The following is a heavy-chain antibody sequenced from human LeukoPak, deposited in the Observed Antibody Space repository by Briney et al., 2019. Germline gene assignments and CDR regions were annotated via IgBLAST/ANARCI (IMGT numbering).Heavy chain of an antibody. J-gene: IGHJ4*02. V-gene: IGHV1-8*01. CDR3: ARAAKYSPYYFDF. D-gene: IGHD5-18*01. CDR1: GYSFTNYV. Sequence: GASVKDSCKASGYSFTNYVFHWVLQATGQGLEWMGWMNPNSARTGYAQKFQGRVTMTWDASINTAYLELNSLTSDDTAIYFCARAAKYSPYYFDFWGQGSLVPVSS. CDR2: MNPNSART.